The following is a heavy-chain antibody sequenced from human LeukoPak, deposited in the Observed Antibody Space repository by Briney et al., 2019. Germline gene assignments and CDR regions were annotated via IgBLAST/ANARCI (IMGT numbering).Heavy chain of an antibody. V-gene: IGHV3-30*02. CDR3: ARDLLQLWSAFDY. J-gene: IGHJ4*02. CDR1: GFSFSSYG. CDR2: VRYDGSNK. Sequence: GGSLRLSCAASGFSFSSYGMHWVRQAPGKGLEWVAFVRYDGSNKYEDSVRGRFTISRDNSKNTMYLQMNSLRAEDTAVYYCARDLLQLWSAFDYWGQGTLVTVSS. D-gene: IGHD5-18*01.